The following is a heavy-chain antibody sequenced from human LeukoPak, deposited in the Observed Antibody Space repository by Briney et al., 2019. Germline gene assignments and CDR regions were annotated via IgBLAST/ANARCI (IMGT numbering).Heavy chain of an antibody. CDR2: IYNSGIT. D-gene: IGHD6-13*01. J-gene: IGHJ4*02. CDR3: AKEGAAPGPDFDY. Sequence: PSETLSLTCTVSGASISTSYLSWIRQPAGRGLEWIGRIYNSGITNYNPSLKSRVTMSVDTSKSQFSLKLSSMTAADTGVYYCAKEGAAPGPDFDYWGQGILVTVSS. CDR1: GASISTSY. V-gene: IGHV4-4*07.